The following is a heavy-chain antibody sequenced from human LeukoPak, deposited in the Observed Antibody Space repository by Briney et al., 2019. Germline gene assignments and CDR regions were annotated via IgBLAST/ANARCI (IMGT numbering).Heavy chain of an antibody. D-gene: IGHD3-10*01. CDR1: GFTFSTYN. Sequence: GGSLRLSCAASGFTFSTYNMNWVRQAPGKGLEWVSGISWNSGSIGYADSVKGRFTISRDNAKNSLYLQMNSLRAEDTALYYCAKELTMARGDYYYGMDVWGQGTTVTVSS. CDR2: ISWNSGSI. V-gene: IGHV3-9*01. J-gene: IGHJ6*02. CDR3: AKELTMARGDYYYGMDV.